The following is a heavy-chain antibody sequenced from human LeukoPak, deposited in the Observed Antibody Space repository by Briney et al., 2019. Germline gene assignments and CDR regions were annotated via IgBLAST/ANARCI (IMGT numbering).Heavy chain of an antibody. CDR2: ISGSGGIT. Sequence: GGSLRLSCAASGFPLRSYGMSWVRQAPGKGLEWVSGISGSGGITYYADSVKGRFTISRDNSKNTLYLQMNSLRAEDTAVYYCAKGVVAATPYYFEYWGQGTLVTVSS. V-gene: IGHV3-23*01. CDR1: GFPLRSYG. J-gene: IGHJ4*02. D-gene: IGHD2-15*01. CDR3: AKGVVAATPYYFEY.